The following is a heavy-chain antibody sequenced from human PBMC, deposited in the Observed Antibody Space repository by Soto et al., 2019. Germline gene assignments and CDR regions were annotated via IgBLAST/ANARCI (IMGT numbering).Heavy chain of an antibody. V-gene: IGHV3-33*01. D-gene: IGHD6-13*01. CDR2: IWYDGSNK. J-gene: IGHJ4*02. CDR1: GFTFSSYG. CDR3: ARDLSSTIAAAGTSFDY. Sequence: GGSLRLSCAASGFTFSSYGMHWVRQAPGKGLEWVAVIWYDGSNKYYADSVKGRFTISRDNSKNTLYLQMNSLRAEDTAVYYCARDLSSTIAAAGTSFDYWGQGTLVTVSS.